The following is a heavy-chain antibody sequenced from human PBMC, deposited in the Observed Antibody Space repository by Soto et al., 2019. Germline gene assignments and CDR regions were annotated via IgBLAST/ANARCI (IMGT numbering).Heavy chain of an antibody. CDR3: ARDLTSYGSGSYYNNWFDP. CDR2: IIPILGIA. V-gene: IGHV1-69*08. D-gene: IGHD3-10*01. J-gene: IGHJ5*02. Sequence: QVQLVQSGAEVQKPGSSVKVSCKASGGTFSSYTISWVRQAPGQGLEWMGRIIPILGIANYAQKFQGRVTITADKSTSTAYMELSSLRSEDTAVYYCARDLTSYGSGSYYNNWFDPWGQGTLVTVSS. CDR1: GGTFSSYT.